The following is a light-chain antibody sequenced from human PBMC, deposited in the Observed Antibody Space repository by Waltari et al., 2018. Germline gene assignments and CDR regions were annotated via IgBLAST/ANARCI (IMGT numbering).Light chain of an antibody. J-gene: IGKJ2*01. V-gene: IGKV2-28*01. Sequence: DIVMTQSPLSLIVTPGEPAYISCRSSQSLLHSNGYNYVDWYLCRRGQSPQLLIFLASIQPSGVPDRFSGSRSVTDFTLKISRLQAEDVGIYYCMQSLQTPYTFGQGTKLDIK. CDR1: QSLLHSNGYNY. CDR3: MQSLQTPYT. CDR2: LAS.